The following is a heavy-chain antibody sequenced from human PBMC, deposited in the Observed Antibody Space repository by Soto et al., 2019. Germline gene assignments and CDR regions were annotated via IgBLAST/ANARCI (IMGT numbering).Heavy chain of an antibody. CDR1: GGSISSYY. J-gene: IGHJ6*02. D-gene: IGHD2-21*02. V-gene: IGHV4-59*01. CDR3: ARDLWGYCGADCYPLDV. CDR2: MYNTGST. Sequence: QVRLQESGPGLVKPSETLSLTCTVSGGSISSYYWSWIRQPPGKGLEWIGYMYNTGSTIYNPSLKIRVTISVDTSKNQFSLKLTSVTAADTAVYYCARDLWGYCGADCYPLDVWGQGTTVTVSS.